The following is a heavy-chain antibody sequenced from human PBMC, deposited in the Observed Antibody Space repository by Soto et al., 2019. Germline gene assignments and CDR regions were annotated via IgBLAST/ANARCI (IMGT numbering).Heavy chain of an antibody. CDR2: INHSGST. J-gene: IGHJ4*02. CDR3: ARGPLVYYGSGSYYNNFDY. CDR1: GGSFSGYY. Sequence: SETLSLTCAVYGGSFSGYYWSWIRQPLGKGLEWIREINHSGSTNYNPSLKSRVTISVDTSKNQFSLKLSSVTAADTAVYYCARGPLVYYGSGSYYNNFDYWGQGTLVTVSS. D-gene: IGHD3-10*01. V-gene: IGHV4-34*01.